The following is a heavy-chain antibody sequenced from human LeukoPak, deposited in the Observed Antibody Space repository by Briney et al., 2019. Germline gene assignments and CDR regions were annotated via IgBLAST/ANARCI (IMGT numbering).Heavy chain of an antibody. CDR2: INPNSGDT. V-gene: IGHV1-2*02. Sequence: ASVKVSCKVSGYTFTGFYMHWVRQAPGLGLEWMGWINPNSGDTKYAQKFQGRVTMTRDTSISTAYIELTRLTSDDTAVYYCATHLSNAAFDYWGQGTLVAVSS. CDR1: GYTFTGFY. J-gene: IGHJ4*02. D-gene: IGHD6-25*01. CDR3: ATHLSNAAFDY.